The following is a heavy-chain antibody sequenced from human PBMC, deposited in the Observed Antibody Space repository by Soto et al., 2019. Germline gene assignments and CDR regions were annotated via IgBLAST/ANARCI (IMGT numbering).Heavy chain of an antibody. V-gene: IGHV4-61*01. D-gene: IGHD2-2*01. J-gene: IGHJ4*02. Sequence: SVTRPLPFCVCLGSERSSRYSRSWSRKSQRMGLEWIGYIDHSGRTTYNPSLWSRVIISLDTPRNRFSLKMTSVTAADTANYFCASSSYHSDNSFRNLDSWGPGTLVTVSS. CDR1: LGSERSSRYS. CDR3: ASSSYHSDNSFRNLDS. CDR2: IDHSGRT.